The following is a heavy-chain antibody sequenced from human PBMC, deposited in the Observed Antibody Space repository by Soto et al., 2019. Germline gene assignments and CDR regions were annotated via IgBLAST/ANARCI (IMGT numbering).Heavy chain of an antibody. D-gene: IGHD1-20*01. V-gene: IGHV1-18*01. J-gene: IGHJ4*02. Sequence: QVQLVQSGAAVKKPGASVKVSCKASGYTFTSYGISWVRQAPGQGLEWMGWISAYNGNTNYAQKLQGRVTMTTDTSTSKAYMELRSLRSDETAVYYCAREALTGRTRSNNFDYWGQGTLVTVSS. CDR1: GYTFTSYG. CDR2: ISAYNGNT. CDR3: AREALTGRTRSNNFDY.